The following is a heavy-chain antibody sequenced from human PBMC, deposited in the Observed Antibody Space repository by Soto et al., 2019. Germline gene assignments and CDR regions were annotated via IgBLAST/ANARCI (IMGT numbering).Heavy chain of an antibody. D-gene: IGHD1-1*01. J-gene: IGHJ4*02. CDR2: ISVYNGNT. CDR3: ARVWRTYPYFDD. V-gene: IGHV1-18*01. CDR1: GYTFTSYG. Sequence: ASVKVSCKASGYTFTSYGISWVRQAPGQGLEWMGWISVYNGNTNYVQKLQGRVTMTTDTSTSTAYMELRSLRSDDTAVYYCARVWRTYPYFDDRGQGTLVTVSS.